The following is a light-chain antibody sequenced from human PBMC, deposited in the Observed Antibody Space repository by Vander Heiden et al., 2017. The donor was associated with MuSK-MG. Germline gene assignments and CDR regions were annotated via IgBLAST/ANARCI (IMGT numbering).Light chain of an antibody. CDR3: AAWDDSLNGGV. Sequence: SVLTPPPSASGTPGQRVTISCSGSSSNIGSNTVNWYQQRPGTAPKLLIYSNNQRPSGVPDRFSGSKSGTAASLAISGLQSEDEADYYCAAWDDSLNGGVFGGGTKLTVL. CDR1: SSNIGSNT. CDR2: SNN. J-gene: IGLJ2*01. V-gene: IGLV1-44*01.